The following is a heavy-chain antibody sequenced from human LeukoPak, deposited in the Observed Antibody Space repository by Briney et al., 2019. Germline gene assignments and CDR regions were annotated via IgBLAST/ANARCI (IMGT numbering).Heavy chain of an antibody. Sequence: SETLSLTCTVSGGSLSSYYWSWLRQPAGKGLEWIGRIYTSGSSNYNPSLTSRVTMSVDTSKNQFSLKLSSVTAADTAVYYCARDQRWLQLDYWGQGTQVTVSS. CDR1: GGSLSSYY. CDR3: ARDQRWLQLDY. D-gene: IGHD5-24*01. J-gene: IGHJ4*02. CDR2: IYTSGSS. V-gene: IGHV4-4*07.